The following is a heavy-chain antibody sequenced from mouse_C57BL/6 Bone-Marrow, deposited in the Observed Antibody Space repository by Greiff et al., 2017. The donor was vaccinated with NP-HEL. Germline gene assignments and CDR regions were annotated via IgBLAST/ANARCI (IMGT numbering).Heavy chain of an antibody. J-gene: IGHJ2*01. CDR2: ISDGGSYT. CDR1: GFTFSSYA. Sequence: EVQLVESGGGLVKPGGSLKLSCAASGFTFSSYAMSWVRQTPEKRLEWVATISDGGSYTYYPDNVKGRFTISRDNAKNNLYLQMSHLKAEDTAMYYCASSYGYAPYYFDYWGQGTTLTVSS. D-gene: IGHD2-2*01. CDR3: ASSYGYAPYYFDY. V-gene: IGHV5-4*01.